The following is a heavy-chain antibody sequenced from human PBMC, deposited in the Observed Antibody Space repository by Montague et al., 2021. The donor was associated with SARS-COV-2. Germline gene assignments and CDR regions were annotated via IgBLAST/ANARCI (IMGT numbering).Heavy chain of an antibody. D-gene: IGHD1-14*01. J-gene: IGHJ3*02. CDR2: IYTSGST. Sequence: TLSLTCTVSGGSISSGSYYWSWIRQPAGKGLEWIGRIYTSGSTNYNPSLKSRVTISVDTSKNQFSLKLSSVTAADTAVYYCARGDRVMVAFDIWGQGTMVTV. CDR3: ARGDRVMVAFDI. V-gene: IGHV4-61*02. CDR1: GGSISSGSYY.